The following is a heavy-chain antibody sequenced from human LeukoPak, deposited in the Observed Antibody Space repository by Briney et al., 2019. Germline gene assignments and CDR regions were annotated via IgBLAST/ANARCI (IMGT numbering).Heavy chain of an antibody. Sequence: SETLSLTCTLSGGSISIYRWSWIRQPAGKGLEWMGRIDTSGNTNYNPSLNGRVTMSVDTSKTQFYPNLRSVTAADTAIYYCARGIVRGVSAPDIWGQGTMVTVSS. CDR1: GGSISIYR. D-gene: IGHD3-10*01. CDR3: ARGIVRGVSAPDI. J-gene: IGHJ3*02. V-gene: IGHV4-4*07. CDR2: IDTSGNT.